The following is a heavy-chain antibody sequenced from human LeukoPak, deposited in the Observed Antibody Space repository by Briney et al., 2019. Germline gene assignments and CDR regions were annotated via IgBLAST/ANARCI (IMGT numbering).Heavy chain of an antibody. Sequence: SETLSLTCTVSGGSLCVHYWSWIRQPPGKRLEWIGYLSYTGRTKYNPSLQSRVTISIETSKSQFSLKLTSVTSADTAVYSCARLLDNDISGDPDTFDVWGQGTTVIVSS. D-gene: IGHD3-22*01. J-gene: IGHJ3*01. CDR3: ARLLDNDISGDPDTFDV. CDR1: GGSLCVHY. V-gene: IGHV4-59*11. CDR2: LSYTGRT.